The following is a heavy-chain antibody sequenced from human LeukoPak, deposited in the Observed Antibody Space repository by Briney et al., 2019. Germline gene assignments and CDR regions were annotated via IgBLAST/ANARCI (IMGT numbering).Heavy chain of an antibody. J-gene: IGHJ4*02. Sequence: PGGSLRLSCAASAFTFSNYAMHWVRQAPGKGLEWVAVISYDGSNKYYADSVKGRFTISRDNSKNTLYLQMNSLRAEDTAVYYCATLPARSGYDYFDYRGQGTLVTVSS. CDR3: ATLPARSGYDYFDY. CDR2: ISYDGSNK. D-gene: IGHD5-12*01. CDR1: AFTFSNYA. V-gene: IGHV3-30*04.